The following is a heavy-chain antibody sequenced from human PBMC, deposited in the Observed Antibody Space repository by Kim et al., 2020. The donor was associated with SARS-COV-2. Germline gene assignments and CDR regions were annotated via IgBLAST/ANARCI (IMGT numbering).Heavy chain of an antibody. D-gene: IGHD6-19*01. J-gene: IGHJ4*02. V-gene: IGHV4-34*01. Sequence: PPLKSRVTMSVDTSKNQFSLKLSSVTAADTAVYYCARGPYSSGWYRRFDYWGQGTLVTVSS. CDR3: ARGPYSSGWYRRFDY.